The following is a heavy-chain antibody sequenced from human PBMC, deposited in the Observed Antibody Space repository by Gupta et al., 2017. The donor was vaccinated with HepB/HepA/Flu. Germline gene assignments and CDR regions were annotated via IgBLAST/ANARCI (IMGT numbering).Heavy chain of an antibody. CDR1: TSNLSTLC. D-gene: IGHD1-26*01. J-gene: IGHJ4*02. Sequence: VRFVDFGGGLVQPGGSLQPPRTPATSNLSTLCTTWVRQAPGTGLQWMATISQNSRAKQYVESMKGRFAISRDNAKNSLFLQMHSLSAEDTAIYYGVRHTGTYFDSWGQGTLLTVSS. CDR3: VRHTGTYFDS. V-gene: IGHV3-7*01. CDR2: ISQNSRAK.